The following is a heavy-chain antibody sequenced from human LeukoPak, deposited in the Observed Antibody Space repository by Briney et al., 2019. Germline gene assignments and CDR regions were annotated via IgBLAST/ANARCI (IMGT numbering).Heavy chain of an antibody. J-gene: IGHJ4*02. CDR3: ARGYCSSTSCYGGFFDY. D-gene: IGHD2-2*01. CDR2: ISSSSSYI. CDR1: GFTFSSYS. Sequence: PGGSLRLSCAASGFTFSSYSMNWVRQAPGKGLDWVSSISSSSSYIYYADSVKGRFTISRDNAKNSLYLQMNSLRAEDTAVYYCARGYCSSTSCYGGFFDYWGQGTLVTVSS. V-gene: IGHV3-21*01.